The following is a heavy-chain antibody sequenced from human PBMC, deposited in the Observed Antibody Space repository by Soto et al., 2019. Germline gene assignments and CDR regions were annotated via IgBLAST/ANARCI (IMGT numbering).Heavy chain of an antibody. CDR2: TYYRSKWYN. V-gene: IGHV6-1*01. J-gene: IGHJ5*02. CDR1: GDSVSSNIAD. Sequence: SETLSLTCAISGDSVSSNIADWNWIRQSPSRGLEWLGRTYYRSKWYNDYAVSVKSRITINPDTSKNQFSLQLNSVTPEDTAVYYCARCIPALTYYYGSGSRFDPWGQGTLVTVSS. CDR3: ARCIPALTYYYGSGSRFDP. D-gene: IGHD3-10*01.